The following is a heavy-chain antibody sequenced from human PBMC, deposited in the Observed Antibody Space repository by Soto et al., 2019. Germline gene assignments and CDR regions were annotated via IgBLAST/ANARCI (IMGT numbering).Heavy chain of an antibody. Sequence: QVQLVESGGGVVQPGRSLRLSCGGAGFTFSRYGMHWVRQAPGKGLEWVAIRWYDGSNKYYADSVKGRFTISRDNSKNTLYLQLNSLRAEDTAVYYCASWLEPSSYFGMDVLGQGTTVTVSS. J-gene: IGHJ6*02. CDR1: GFTFSRYG. CDR3: ASWLEPSSYFGMDV. D-gene: IGHD1-1*01. V-gene: IGHV3-33*01. CDR2: RWYDGSNK.